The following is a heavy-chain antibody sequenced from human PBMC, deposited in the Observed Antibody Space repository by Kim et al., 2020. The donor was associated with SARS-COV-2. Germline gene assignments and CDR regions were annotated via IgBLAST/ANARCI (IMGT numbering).Heavy chain of an antibody. J-gene: IGHJ5*02. D-gene: IGHD3-3*01. CDR3: ASTPHVLRFLEWLSGP. CDR1: GFTFSSYE. V-gene: IGHV3-48*03. CDR2: IMSSGSTI. Sequence: GGSLRLSCAASGFTFSSYEMNWVRQAPGTWLEWVSYIMSSGSTIYYADAVKGRFTISRDNAKNSLYLQMNSLRAEDTAVYYCASTPHVLRFLEWLSGPWGQGTTVTVSS.